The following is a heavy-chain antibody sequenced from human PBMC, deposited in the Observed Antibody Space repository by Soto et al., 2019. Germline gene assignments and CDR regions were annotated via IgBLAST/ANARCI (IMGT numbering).Heavy chain of an antibody. CDR3: ARRYSNYVVYAFDI. D-gene: IGHD4-4*01. Sequence: GESLKISCKASGYSFTNYWIGWVRRMPGKHLEWMVIIYPGDSDTRYSPSFQGQVTISVDKSISTAYLQWSSLKASDTATYYCARRYSNYVVYAFDIWGQGPRVTVAS. CDR1: GYSFTNYW. J-gene: IGHJ3*02. V-gene: IGHV5-51*01. CDR2: IYPGDSDT.